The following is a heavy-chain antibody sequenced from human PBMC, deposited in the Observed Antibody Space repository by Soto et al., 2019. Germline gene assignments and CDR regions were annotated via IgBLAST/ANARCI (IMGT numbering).Heavy chain of an antibody. Sequence: GGSLRLSCXVSGSTFSSDDMSWVRQAPGRGLEWVSGISDSGGSTYYADSVKGRFTISRDNAKNTLYLQMKSLRVEDTALYYCGKDGGGTLEGPALFEYGGRGPTVPVS. CDR3: GKDGGGTLEGPALFEY. V-gene: IGHV3-23*01. D-gene: IGHD3-16*01. CDR2: ISDSGGST. J-gene: IGHJ4*02. CDR1: GSTFSSDD.